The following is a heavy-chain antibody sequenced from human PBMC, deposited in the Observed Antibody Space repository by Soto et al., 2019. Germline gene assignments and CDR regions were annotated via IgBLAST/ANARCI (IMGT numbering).Heavy chain of an antibody. CDR2: ISYDGSNK. CDR1: GFTFSSYA. J-gene: IGHJ4*02. Sequence: QVQLVESGGGVVQPGRSLRLSCAASGFTFSSYAMHWVRQAPGKGLEWVAVISYDGSNKYYADSVKGRFTISRDNSKNTLYLQMNSLRAEDTAVYYCARDEGGYSSGWSCFDYWGQGTLVTVSS. D-gene: IGHD6-19*01. CDR3: ARDEGGYSSGWSCFDY. V-gene: IGHV3-30-3*01.